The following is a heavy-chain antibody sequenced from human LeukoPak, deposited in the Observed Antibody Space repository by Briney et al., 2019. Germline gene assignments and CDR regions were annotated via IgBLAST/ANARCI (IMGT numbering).Heavy chain of an antibody. CDR1: GGSISSGGYS. CDR2: IYHSGST. J-gene: IGHJ4*02. Sequence: PSETLSLTCAVSGGSISSGGYSWSWIRQPPGKGLEWIGYIYHSGSTYYNPSLKSRVTISVDRSKNQFSLKLSSVTAADPAVYYCARGQGTYFDYWGQGTLVTVSS. V-gene: IGHV4-30-2*01. CDR3: ARGQGTYFDY. D-gene: IGHD1-1*01.